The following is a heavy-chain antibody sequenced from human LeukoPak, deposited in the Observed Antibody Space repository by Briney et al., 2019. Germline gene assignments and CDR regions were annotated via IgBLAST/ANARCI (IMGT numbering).Heavy chain of an antibody. V-gene: IGHV3-7*01. D-gene: IGHD3-10*01. CDR1: GFTFSDYW. CDR2: IRGDGNEK. CDR3: ARMPPQTWFGDGCDH. J-gene: IGHJ4*02. Sequence: GGSLRLSCAASGFTFSDYWMTWVRQAPGKGLEWVANIRGDGNEKHYVDPVKGRFSIYRDNAKNSLFLQMSSLRVEDTAVYYCARMPPQTWFGDGCDHWGQGTLVAVSS.